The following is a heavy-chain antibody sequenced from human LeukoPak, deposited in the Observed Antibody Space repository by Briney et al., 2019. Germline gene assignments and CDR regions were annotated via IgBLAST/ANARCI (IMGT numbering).Heavy chain of an antibody. CDR3: ARDDYYGSGTQQYFDY. Sequence: GASVKVSCKASGYTFTSYYIHWVRQAPGQGLEWMGIINPSSGNTIYAQRFQGRVTMARDTSTSTVYMELSSLRSEDMAVYYCARDDYYGSGTQQYFDYWGQGTLVTVSS. D-gene: IGHD3-10*01. CDR2: INPSSGNT. V-gene: IGHV1-46*01. CDR1: GYTFTSYY. J-gene: IGHJ4*02.